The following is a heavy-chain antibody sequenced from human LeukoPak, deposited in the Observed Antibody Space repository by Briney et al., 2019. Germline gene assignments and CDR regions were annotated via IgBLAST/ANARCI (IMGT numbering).Heavy chain of an antibody. J-gene: IGHJ3*02. Sequence: GGSLRLSCAASGFTFSSYEMNWVRQAPGKGLEWVSYISTSGTIIYYADSVRVRFTISRDNAENSLYLQMNSLRAEDTAVYYGARVSNDGCRVSGAFDIGGQGTMVTVSS. V-gene: IGHV3-48*03. CDR2: ISTSGTII. CDR1: GFTFSSYE. D-gene: IGHD5-24*01. CDR3: ARVSNDGCRVSGAFDI.